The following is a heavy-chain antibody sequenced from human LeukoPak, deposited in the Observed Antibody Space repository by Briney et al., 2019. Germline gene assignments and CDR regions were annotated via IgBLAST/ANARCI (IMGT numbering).Heavy chain of an antibody. J-gene: IGHJ4*02. D-gene: IGHD3-10*01. CDR1: GFTFSSYG. Sequence: GGSLRLSRAASGFTFSSYGMHWVRQAPGKGPEWVAVIWFDGSSKYYADSVKGRFTISRDNSKNTLYLQMNSLRAEDTAVYYCARGITMVQGVTYYFDYWGQGTLVTVSS. CDR3: ARGITMVQGVTYYFDY. CDR2: IWFDGSSK. V-gene: IGHV3-33*01.